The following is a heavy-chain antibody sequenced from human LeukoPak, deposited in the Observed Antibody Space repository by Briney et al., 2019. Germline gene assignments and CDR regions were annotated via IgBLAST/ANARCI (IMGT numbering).Heavy chain of an antibody. CDR1: GFTFTTYG. Sequence: GGSLILSCAASGFTFTTYGMSWVRQAPGKGLEWVSGTSGSGGSTYYADSVKGRFTISRDNSKNTLYLQMNSLRAEDTAVYYCTKDLYGGWYGAFDIWGQGTIVTVSS. J-gene: IGHJ3*02. V-gene: IGHV3-23*01. CDR2: TSGSGGST. CDR3: TKDLYGGWYGAFDI. D-gene: IGHD6-19*01.